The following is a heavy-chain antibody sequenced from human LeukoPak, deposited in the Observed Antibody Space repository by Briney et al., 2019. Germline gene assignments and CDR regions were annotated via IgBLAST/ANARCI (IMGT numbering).Heavy chain of an antibody. CDR3: AKGAYYDFWSGYSFDP. V-gene: IGHV3-9*03. J-gene: IGHJ5*02. D-gene: IGHD3-3*01. CDR2: ISGNSGNI. CDR1: GFTFDDYA. Sequence: GGSLRLSCAASGFTFDDYAMDWVRQAPGKGLEWVSGISGNSGNIAHADPVKVRLTISRDNANKSLYLRMNSLRAEDMALYYCAKGAYYDFWSGYSFDPWGQGNLVTASS.